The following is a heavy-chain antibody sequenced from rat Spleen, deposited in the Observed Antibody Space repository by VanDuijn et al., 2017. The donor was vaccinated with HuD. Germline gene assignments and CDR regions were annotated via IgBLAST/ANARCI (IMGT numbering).Heavy chain of an antibody. CDR1: GFSLARDG. J-gene: IGHJ2*01. CDR3: VRSGYTFDY. V-gene: IGHV2-16*01. D-gene: IGHD1-4*01. CDR2: IWSDGKT. Sequence: QVQLKESGPGLVQPSQTLSLTCTVTGFSLARDGVSWVRQPPGKGLEWIGAIWSDGKTAYNSALKSRLSISRDTSKSQVLLRINSLQTEDIAMYFCVRSGYTFDYWGQGVMVTVSS.